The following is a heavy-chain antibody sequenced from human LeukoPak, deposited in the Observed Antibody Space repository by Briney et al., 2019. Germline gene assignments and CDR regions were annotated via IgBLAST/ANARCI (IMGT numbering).Heavy chain of an antibody. CDR3: STGGGTHDY. CDR1: GLTFNNAW. D-gene: IGHD2-15*01. Sequence: GGSLRLSCAASGLTFNNAWMSWVRQAPGKGREWVGRIRSRSAGGTTDYGAPVKGRFTISRDDPKNTLYLQMNSLKTEDTAVYYCSTGGGTHDYWGQGTLVTVSS. V-gene: IGHV3-15*01. CDR2: IRSRSAGGTT. J-gene: IGHJ4*02.